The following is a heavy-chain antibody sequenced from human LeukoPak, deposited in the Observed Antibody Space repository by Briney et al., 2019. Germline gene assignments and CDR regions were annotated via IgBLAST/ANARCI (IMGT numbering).Heavy chain of an antibody. CDR3: AKDSVAVTGTGNIDY. D-gene: IGHD6-19*01. CDR2: ISWDGGSS. CDR1: GFTFDDYA. V-gene: IGHV3-43D*03. J-gene: IGHJ4*02. Sequence: GGSLRLSCAASGFTFDDYAMHWVRQAPGKGLEWVSLISWDGGSSYYADSVKGRFTISRDNSKNSLYLQMNSLGAEDTALYYCAKDSVAVTGTGNIDYWGQGTLVTVSS.